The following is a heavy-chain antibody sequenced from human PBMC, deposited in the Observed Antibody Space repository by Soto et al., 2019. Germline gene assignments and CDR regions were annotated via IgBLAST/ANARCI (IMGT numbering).Heavy chain of an antibody. CDR1: GRSISSSSYY. J-gene: IGHJ4*02. CDR3: ARRRIAVAGTGFDY. D-gene: IGHD6-19*01. CDR2: IYYSGST. V-gene: IGHV4-39*01. Sequence: SETLSLTCTVSGRSISSSSYYWGWIRQPPGKGLEWIGSIYYSGSTYYNPSLKSRVTISVDTSKNQFSLKLSSVTAADTAVYYCARRRIAVAGTGFDYWGQVTLVTVS.